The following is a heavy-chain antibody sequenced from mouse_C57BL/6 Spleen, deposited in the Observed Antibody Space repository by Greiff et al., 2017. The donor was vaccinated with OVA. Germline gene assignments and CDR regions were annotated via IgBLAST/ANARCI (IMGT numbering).Heavy chain of an antibody. CDR1: GFTFSDYG. CDR2: ISSGSSTI. Sequence: EVMLVESGGGLVKPGGSLKLSCAASGFTFSDYGMHWVRRAPEKGLEWVAYISSGSSTIYYADTVKGRFTISRDNAKNTLFLQMTSLRSEDTAMYYCARAGYYVLFDYWGQGTTLTVSS. CDR3: ARAGYYVLFDY. D-gene: IGHD2-3*01. J-gene: IGHJ2*01. V-gene: IGHV5-17*01.